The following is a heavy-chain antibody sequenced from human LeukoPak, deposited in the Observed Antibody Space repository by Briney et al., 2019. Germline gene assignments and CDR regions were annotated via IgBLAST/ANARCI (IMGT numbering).Heavy chain of an antibody. J-gene: IGHJ2*01. CDR3: ARDSGNWYFDL. V-gene: IGHV4-39*07. Sequence: SETLSLTCTVSGGSISSTSYYWGWIRQPPGKGLEWIGSIYYSGTTNHNPSLKSRVTISVDTSKNQFSLKLSSVTAADTAVYYCARDSGNWYFDLWGRGTLVTVSS. CDR1: GGSISSTSYY. CDR2: IYYSGTT.